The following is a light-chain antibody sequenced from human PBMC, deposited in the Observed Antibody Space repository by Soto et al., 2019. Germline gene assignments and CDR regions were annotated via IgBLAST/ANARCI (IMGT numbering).Light chain of an antibody. CDR3: QQYNNWPWT. J-gene: IGKJ1*01. Sequence: EIVMTQSPATLSVSPGERATLSCRASQSVSSNLAWYQQKPGQAPRLLIYGASTRATGIPARFSGSGSGTEFTLTISRLQSEDFAVYYCQQYNNWPWTFGQGTKADIK. CDR1: QSVSSN. V-gene: IGKV3-15*01. CDR2: GAS.